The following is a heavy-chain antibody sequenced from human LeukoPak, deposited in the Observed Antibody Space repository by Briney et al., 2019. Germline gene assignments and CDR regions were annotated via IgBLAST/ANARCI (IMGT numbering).Heavy chain of an antibody. Sequence: GGSLRLSCAASGFTFSSYSMNWVRQAPGKGLEWVSYISSTSSTIYYADSVKGRFTISRDNAKNSLYLQMNSLRAEDTAVYYCARDPTYYYDSSGYQNWFVPWGQGTLVTVSS. D-gene: IGHD3-22*01. CDR3: ARDPTYYYDSSGYQNWFVP. J-gene: IGHJ5*02. CDR2: ISSTSSTI. CDR1: GFTFSSYS. V-gene: IGHV3-48*01.